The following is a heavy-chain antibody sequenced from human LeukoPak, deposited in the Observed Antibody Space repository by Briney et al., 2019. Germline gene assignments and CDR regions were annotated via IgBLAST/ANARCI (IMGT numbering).Heavy chain of an antibody. CDR3: ARGSVIMVATIEDY. CDR2: ISSEGSMK. D-gene: IGHD5-12*01. CDR1: GFTFSSYV. J-gene: IGHJ4*02. Sequence: PGGSLRLSCAASGFTFSSYVMHWVRQAPGKGLEWVAVISSEGSMKDYADSVKGRFTVSRDNSKNTLYLQMSSLRADDTALYYCARGSVIMVATIEDYWGQGTLVTVSS. V-gene: IGHV3-30-3*01.